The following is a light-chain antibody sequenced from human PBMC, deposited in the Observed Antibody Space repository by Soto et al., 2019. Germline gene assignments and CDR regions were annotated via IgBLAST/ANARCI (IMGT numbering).Light chain of an antibody. J-gene: IGLJ1*01. CDR2: EVS. CDR3: SSYAGSNNFV. V-gene: IGLV2-8*01. Sequence: QSVLTQPPPGSGSHVQAGTISCTVTSSDVGGYNYVSWYQQHPGKAPKPMIYEVSKRPSGVPDRFSGSKSGNTASLTVSGLQAEDEADYYCSSYAGSNNFVFGTG. CDR1: SSDVGGYNY.